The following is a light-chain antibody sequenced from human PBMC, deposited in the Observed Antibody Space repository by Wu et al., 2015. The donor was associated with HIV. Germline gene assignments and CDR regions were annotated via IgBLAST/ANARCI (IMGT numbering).Light chain of an antibody. CDR1: QSVSSY. CDR3: QQYNNWPPS. CDR2: YAS. Sequence: EIVLTQSPATLSLSPGERATLSCRASQSVSSYLAWYQQKPGQAPRLLIYYASNRATGIPARFSGSGSGTDFTLTISSLEPEDFVTYYCQQYNNWPPSFGQGTKLEIK. V-gene: IGKV3-11*01. J-gene: IGKJ2*03.